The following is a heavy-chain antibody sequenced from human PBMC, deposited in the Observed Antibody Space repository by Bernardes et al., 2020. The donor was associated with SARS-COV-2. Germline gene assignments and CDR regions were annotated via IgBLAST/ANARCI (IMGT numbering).Heavy chain of an antibody. V-gene: IGHV3-30*18. CDR1: GITFNNFG. J-gene: IGHJ6*02. Sequence: GGSLRLSCEASGITFNNFGMHWVRQAPGKGLEWVAVISYEGSIQHYADSVKGRFTISRDSSKNTVYLQMNTLRPEDTAVYYCAKLRSVLWIHPYYNAMDAWGQGTTVTVSS. CDR2: ISYEGSIQ. CDR3: AKLRSVLWIHPYYNAMDA. D-gene: IGHD2-2*01.